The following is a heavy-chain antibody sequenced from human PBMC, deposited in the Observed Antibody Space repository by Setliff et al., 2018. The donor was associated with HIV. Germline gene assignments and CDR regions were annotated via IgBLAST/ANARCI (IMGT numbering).Heavy chain of an antibody. CDR2: VHYGGSI. CDR3: AREPGGGIPAAPYYFDY. D-gene: IGHD2-2*01. V-gene: IGHV4-39*07. Sequence: SETLSLTCTVSGGPISTNDYYWGFIRQSPGKGLEWIASVHYGGSIFYNPSLKSRVSLSVGTSTRQFFLKLSSVTAADTAVYYCAREPGGGIPAAPYYFDYWGQGTLVTVSS. J-gene: IGHJ4*02. CDR1: GGPISTNDYY.